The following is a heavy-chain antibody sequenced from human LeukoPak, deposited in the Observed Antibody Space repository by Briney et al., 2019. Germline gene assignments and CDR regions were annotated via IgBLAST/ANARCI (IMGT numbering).Heavy chain of an antibody. D-gene: IGHD3-10*01. V-gene: IGHV4-38-2*01. Sequence: SETLSLTCAVSGYSISSGYYWGWIRQPPGKGLEWIGSIYHSGSTYYNPSLKSQVTISVDTPKNQFSLKLSSVTAADTAVYYCARGEGGYFDYWGQGTLVTVSS. CDR2: IYHSGST. J-gene: IGHJ4*02. CDR1: GYSISSGYY. CDR3: ARGEGGYFDY.